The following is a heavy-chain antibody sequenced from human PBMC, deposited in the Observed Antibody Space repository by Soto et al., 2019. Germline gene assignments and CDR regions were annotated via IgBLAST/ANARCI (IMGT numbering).Heavy chain of an antibody. CDR1: GFAFDDHA. V-gene: IGHV3-9*01. D-gene: IGHD1-7*01. CDR2: ISWNSGKI. J-gene: IGHJ6*02. Sequence: EMQLVESGGGLVQPGRSLTLSCEASGFAFDDHAMHWVRQVPGKGLEWVSSISWNSGKIGYAGSVKGRFTISRDNAKNFVYLQMNSLRTEDTALYYCAKDKSNEELSVYYYNGLDVWGQGTTVIVSS. CDR3: AKDKSNEELSVYYYNGLDV.